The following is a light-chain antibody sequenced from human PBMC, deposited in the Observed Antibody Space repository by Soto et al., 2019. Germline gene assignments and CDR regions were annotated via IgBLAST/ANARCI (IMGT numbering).Light chain of an antibody. CDR3: SSYAGSNNVI. V-gene: IGLV2-8*01. J-gene: IGLJ2*01. CDR2: EVS. CDR1: SSDAGANNY. Sequence: QSALTQPPSASGSPGQSVTISCTGTSSDAGANNYVSWYQQHPGKAPKIMIYEVSERPSGVPDRVSGSKSGNPASLIVSGLQAEDEDDYYCSSYAGSNNVIFGGGTKLTVL.